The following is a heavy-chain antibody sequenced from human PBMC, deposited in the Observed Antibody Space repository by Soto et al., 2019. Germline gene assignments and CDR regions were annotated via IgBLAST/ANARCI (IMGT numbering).Heavy chain of an antibody. V-gene: IGHV3-21*04. CDR2: ISRSSTYI. CDR3: ARVGDRSFEDCGMDV. Sequence: EGQLVESGGGLVKPGGSLTLSCVASGFSFDTYGMNWVRQAPGKGLEWLSSISRSSTYIFQANSARGRFTISRDNARNSLFLHMTSLRVEDTAIYYCARVGDRSFEDCGMDVWGQGTTVTVSS. CDR1: GFSFDTYG. D-gene: IGHD3-10*01. J-gene: IGHJ6*02.